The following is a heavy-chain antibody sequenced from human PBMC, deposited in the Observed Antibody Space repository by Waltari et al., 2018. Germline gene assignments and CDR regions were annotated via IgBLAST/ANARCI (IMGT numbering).Heavy chain of an antibody. CDR3: VRSGYIYGANAFDI. D-gene: IGHD5-12*01. CDR1: GGSISSGHYY. V-gene: IGHV4-30-4*08. J-gene: IGHJ3*02. Sequence: QVQLQESGPGLVKPSQTLSLPCTVSGGSISSGHYYWSWIRQPPGKALEWIGYIYYTGSSYYNPSLKSRVIISVDMSKSQFSLKVSSVTAADTALYYCVRSGYIYGANAFDIWGQGTMVTVSS. CDR2: IYYTGSS.